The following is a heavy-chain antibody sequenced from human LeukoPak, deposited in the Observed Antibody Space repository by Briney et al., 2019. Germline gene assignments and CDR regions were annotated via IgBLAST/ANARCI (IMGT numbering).Heavy chain of an antibody. V-gene: IGHV1-18*01. Sequence: ASVKVSCKASGGTFSSYAISWVRQAPGQGLEWMGWISAYNGNRNYAQKLQGRVTMTTDTSTSTAYMELRSLRSDDTAVYYCAREGSYYYYYGMDVWGQGTTVTVSS. CDR2: ISAYNGNR. CDR1: GGTFSSYA. CDR3: AREGSYYYYYGMDV. J-gene: IGHJ6*02.